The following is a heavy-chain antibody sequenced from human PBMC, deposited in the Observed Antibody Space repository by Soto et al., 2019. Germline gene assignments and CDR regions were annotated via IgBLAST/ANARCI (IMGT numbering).Heavy chain of an antibody. CDR3: ARASTGGSFTYYFDY. Sequence: PSETLSLDCAVSGGSISSSDWWSWVRQPPGKGLEWIGEIYHSGSTNYNPSLKSRVTISVDKSKNQFSLKLSSVTAADTAVYYCARASTGGSFTYYFDYWGQGTLVTVSS. V-gene: IGHV4-4*02. J-gene: IGHJ4*02. CDR2: IYHSGST. D-gene: IGHD4-17*01. CDR1: GGSISSSDW.